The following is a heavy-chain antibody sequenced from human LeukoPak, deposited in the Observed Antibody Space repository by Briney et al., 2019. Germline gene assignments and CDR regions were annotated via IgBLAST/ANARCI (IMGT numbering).Heavy chain of an antibody. D-gene: IGHD1-14*01. CDR3: AKDRNRWGLTPPFDY. V-gene: IGHV3-23*01. CDR2: ISGSGGST. Sequence: GGSLRLSCAASGFTFSSYAMSWVRQAPGKGLEWVSAISGSGGSTYYADSVKGRFTISRDNSKNTLYLQTNSLRAEDTAVYYCAKDRNRWGLTPPFDYWGQGTLVTVSS. CDR1: GFTFSSYA. J-gene: IGHJ4*02.